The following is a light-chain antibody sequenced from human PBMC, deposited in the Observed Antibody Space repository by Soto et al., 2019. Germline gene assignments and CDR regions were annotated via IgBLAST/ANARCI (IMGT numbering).Light chain of an antibody. CDR3: QQYDNLPLT. Sequence: DIQMTQSLPTLSASVGDRVTITCQASQDIGNFLSWYQQKPGKVPKLLIFDAPNLETGVPSRFSGSGSGTDFTFTISSLQPEDIATYYCQQYDNLPLTFGGGTKVEIK. V-gene: IGKV1-33*01. CDR1: QDIGNF. J-gene: IGKJ4*01. CDR2: DAP.